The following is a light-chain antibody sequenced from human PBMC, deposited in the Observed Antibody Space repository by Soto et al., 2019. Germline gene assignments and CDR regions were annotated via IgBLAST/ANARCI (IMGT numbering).Light chain of an antibody. CDR2: DVS. V-gene: IGLV2-14*03. Sequence: QYVRTQPASVSGSPGHSITISCTGTSSDVGGYNYVSWYQHHPGKAPKLMIFDVSNRPSGVSNRFSGSKSGNTASLTISGLQPEDEADYYCSSYTTSNTRQIVFGTGTKVTVL. J-gene: IGLJ1*01. CDR3: SSYTTSNTRQIV. CDR1: SSDVGGYNY.